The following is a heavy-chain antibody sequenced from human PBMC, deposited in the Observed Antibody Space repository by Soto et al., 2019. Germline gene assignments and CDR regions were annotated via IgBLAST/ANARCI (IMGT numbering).Heavy chain of an antibody. CDR3: ARDRVAVAGTDYYYYGTDV. CDR2: IVVGSGNT. J-gene: IGHJ6*02. Sequence: SVKVSCKASGFTFSSSAVQWVRQARGQRLEWIGWIVVGSGNTNYAQKFQERVTITRDMSTSTVYMELRSLRSEDTAVYYCARDRVAVAGTDYYYYGTDVWGQGTPVTLSS. V-gene: IGHV1-58*01. CDR1: GFTFSSSA. D-gene: IGHD6-19*01.